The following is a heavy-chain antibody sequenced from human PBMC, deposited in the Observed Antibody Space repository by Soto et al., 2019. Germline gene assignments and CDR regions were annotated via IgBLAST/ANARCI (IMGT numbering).Heavy chain of an antibody. Sequence: TSETLSLTCAVSGGSMSSGGYSWSWIRQPPGKGLEWIGYIYHSGSTYYNPSLKSRVTISVDRSKNQFSLKLSSVTAADTAVYYCASVPDYWGQGTLVTVS. CDR3: ASVPDY. V-gene: IGHV4-30-2*01. J-gene: IGHJ4*02. CDR1: GGSMSSGGYS. CDR2: IYHSGST.